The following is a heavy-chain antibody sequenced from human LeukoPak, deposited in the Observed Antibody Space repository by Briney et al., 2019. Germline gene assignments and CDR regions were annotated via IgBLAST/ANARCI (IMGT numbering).Heavy chain of an antibody. CDR1: GFTFSSYS. J-gene: IGHJ3*02. Sequence: GGSLRLSCAASGFTFSSYSMNWVRQAPGKGLEWVSSISSSSSYIYYVDSVKGRFTISRDNSKNTLYLQMNSLRAEDTAVYYCARGAPGDAFDIWGQGTMVTVSS. D-gene: IGHD3-10*01. CDR3: ARGAPGDAFDI. V-gene: IGHV3-21*01. CDR2: ISSSSSYI.